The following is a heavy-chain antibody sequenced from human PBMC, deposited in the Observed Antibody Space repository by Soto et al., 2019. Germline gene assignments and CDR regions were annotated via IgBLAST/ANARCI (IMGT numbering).Heavy chain of an antibody. CDR1: GDIVSSNIAA. CDR2: TYYRSKCYN. V-gene: IGHV6-1*01. Sequence: SQTLSLICAISGDIVSSNIAAWNWLSHSPSRGVEWLGRTYYRSKCYNDYAVSVKRRITRNLDTSKNQFSLQLNSVTPEDTAVYYCAREEAAMVTAFDDYYDDGMDVWGQGTTVTASS. CDR3: AREEAAMVTAFDDYYDDGMDV. J-gene: IGHJ6*02. D-gene: IGHD5-18*01.